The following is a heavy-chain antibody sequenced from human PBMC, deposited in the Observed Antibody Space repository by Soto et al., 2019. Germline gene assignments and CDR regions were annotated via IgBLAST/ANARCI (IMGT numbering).Heavy chain of an antibody. CDR3: ARDTTGFGSGSYYLISYYGMDV. CDR1: GGTFSSYA. Sequence: SVKVSCKASGGTFSSYAISWVRQAPGQGLEWMGGIIPIFGTANYAQKFQGRVAITADESTSTAYMELSSLRSEDTAVYYCARDTTGFGSGSYYLISYYGMDVWGQGTTVTVSS. D-gene: IGHD3-10*01. V-gene: IGHV1-69*13. CDR2: IIPIFGTA. J-gene: IGHJ6*02.